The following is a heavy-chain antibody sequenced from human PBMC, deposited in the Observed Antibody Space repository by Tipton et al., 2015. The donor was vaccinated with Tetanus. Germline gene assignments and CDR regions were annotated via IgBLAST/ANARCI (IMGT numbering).Heavy chain of an antibody. D-gene: IGHD2/OR15-2a*01. J-gene: IGHJ4*02. CDR1: SGSISSGGYY. V-gene: IGHV4-31*03. CDR2: IYYSGST. CDR3: AGQGGNMGPDY. Sequence: TLSLTCTVSSGSISSGGYYWSWIRQHPGKGLEWIGYIYYSGSTYYNPSLKSRVTISVDTSKNQFSLKLSSVTAADTAVYYCAGQGGNMGPDYWGQGTLVTVSS.